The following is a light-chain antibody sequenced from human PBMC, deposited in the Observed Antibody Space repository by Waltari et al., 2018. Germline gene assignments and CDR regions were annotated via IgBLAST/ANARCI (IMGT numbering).Light chain of an antibody. Sequence: VLTQSAGTLSLSPGERATLSCRASQSIDSTYLAWYQQKPGQPPRLLIYGASNRATGISDRFSGSVSGTDFTLTISRLDPEDFAVYYCQYYDSSPLWTFGQGTKVEIK. CDR3: QYYDSSPLWT. V-gene: IGKV3-20*01. CDR2: GAS. CDR1: QSIDSTY. J-gene: IGKJ1*01.